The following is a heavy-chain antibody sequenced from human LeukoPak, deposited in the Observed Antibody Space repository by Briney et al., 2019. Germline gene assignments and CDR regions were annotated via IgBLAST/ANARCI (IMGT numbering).Heavy chain of an antibody. V-gene: IGHV4-59*08. CDR1: RDSISNYY. D-gene: IGHD3-22*01. CDR3: ARHRGYDSGGYYRWFDP. CDR2: ISYNGGT. J-gene: IGHJ5*02. Sequence: SETLSLTCTVSRDSISNYYWNWIRQPPGKGLEWVGYISYNGGTKYNPSLQSRVTISIDTSKNQISLKLSSVTAADTAVYYCARHRGYDSGGYYRWFDPWGPGTLVTVSS.